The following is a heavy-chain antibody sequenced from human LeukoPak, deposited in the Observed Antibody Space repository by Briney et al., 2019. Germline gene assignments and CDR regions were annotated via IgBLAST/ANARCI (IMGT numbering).Heavy chain of an antibody. CDR2: IYPGDSDS. Sequence: GESLKISCQGSGYRFTSYWIGWVRQMPGKGLEWMGIIYPGDSDSRYSPSFQGQVTISADKSISSAYLQWNSLKASDTAMYYCARQRSVEMATIGDFDYWGQGTLVTVSS. D-gene: IGHD5-24*01. CDR3: ARQRSVEMATIGDFDY. CDR1: GYRFTSYW. V-gene: IGHV5-51*01. J-gene: IGHJ4*02.